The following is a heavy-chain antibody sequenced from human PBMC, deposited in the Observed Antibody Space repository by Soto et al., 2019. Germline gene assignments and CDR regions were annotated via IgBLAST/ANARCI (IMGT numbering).Heavy chain of an antibody. CDR1: GVSISSYY. CDR2: VHHSGTT. D-gene: IGHD3-9*01. V-gene: IGHV4-59*01. CDR3: ARGGPYDIRRWFDP. Sequence: SETLSLTCTVSGVSISSYYWNWIRQPPGKGLEWIGDVHHSGTTNYNPSFKSRVTMSVDTSKNQFSLKLSSVTAADTAVYYCARGGPYDIRRWFDPWGRGTLATVSS. J-gene: IGHJ5*02.